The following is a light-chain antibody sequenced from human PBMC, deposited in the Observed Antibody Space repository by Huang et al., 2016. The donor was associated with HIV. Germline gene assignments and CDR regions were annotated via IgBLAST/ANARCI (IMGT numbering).Light chain of an antibody. CDR3: QQRSNWPPLLT. CDR2: DAS. CDR1: QSVSSY. V-gene: IGKV3-11*01. Sequence: EIVLTQSPATLSLSPGERATISCRASQSVSSYFGWYQQKPGQAPRLLIYDASNRATGIPARFSGSGSGTDFTLTISSLEPEDFAVYYCQQRSNWPPLLTFGGGTKVEIK. J-gene: IGKJ4*01.